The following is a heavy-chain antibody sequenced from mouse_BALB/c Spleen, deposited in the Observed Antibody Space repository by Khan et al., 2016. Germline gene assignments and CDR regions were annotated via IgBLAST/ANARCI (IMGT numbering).Heavy chain of an antibody. CDR2: IRSKSNNYAT. Sequence: EVELVESGGGLVQPKGSLKLSCAASGFTFNTYAMNWVRQAPGKGLEWVARIRSKSNNYATYYADSVKDRFTISRDDSQSMLYLQMNNLKTEDTARYYCVLRYFDVWGAGTTVTVSS. V-gene: IGHV10-1*02. CDR3: VLRYFDV. D-gene: IGHD1-1*01. J-gene: IGHJ1*01. CDR1: GFTFNTYA.